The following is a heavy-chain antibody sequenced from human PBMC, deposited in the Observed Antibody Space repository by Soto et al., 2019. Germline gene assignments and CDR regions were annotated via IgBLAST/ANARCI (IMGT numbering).Heavy chain of an antibody. V-gene: IGHV4-4*02. CDR2: IYHSGST. D-gene: IGHD3-3*01. J-gene: IGHJ5*02. CDR3: ARRSPITIFGVVTSGWFDP. Sequence: PSETLSLTCGVSGVSFSSTNWWSLVRQPPGKGLEWIGDIYHSGSTQYNPSLVSRVTISIDKSKNQFSLRLNSVTAADTAVYYCARRSPITIFGVVTSGWFDPWGPGTLVTVSS. CDR1: GVSFSSTNW.